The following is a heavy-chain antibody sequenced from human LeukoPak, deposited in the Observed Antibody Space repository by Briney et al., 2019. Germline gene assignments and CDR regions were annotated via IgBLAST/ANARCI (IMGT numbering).Heavy chain of an antibody. CDR2: ISGSGGST. V-gene: IGHV3-23*01. Sequence: GGSLRLSCAASGFTFSSYAMSWDRQAPGKGLEWVSAISGSGGSTYYADSVKGRFTISRDNSKNTLYLQMNSLRAEDTAVYYCARSILRFLEWLLGDYGMDVWGQGTTVTVSS. J-gene: IGHJ6*02. CDR1: GFTFSSYA. CDR3: ARSILRFLEWLLGDYGMDV. D-gene: IGHD3-3*01.